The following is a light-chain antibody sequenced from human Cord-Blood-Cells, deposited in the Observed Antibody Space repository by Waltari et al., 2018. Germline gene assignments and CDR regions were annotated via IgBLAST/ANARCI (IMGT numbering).Light chain of an antibody. V-gene: IGKV3-11*01. CDR3: QQRSNWQT. J-gene: IGKJ1*01. CDR1: QSVSSY. Sequence: EIVLTQSPATLSLSPGERATLSCRASQSVSSYLAWYQQKPGQDPRLLIYDASNRATGIPARFSGSGSGTDFTLIISSLEPEDFAVYYCQQRSNWQTFGQGTKVEIK. CDR2: DAS.